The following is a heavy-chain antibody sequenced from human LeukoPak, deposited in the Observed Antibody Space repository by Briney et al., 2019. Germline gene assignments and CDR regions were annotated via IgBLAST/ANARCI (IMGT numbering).Heavy chain of an antibody. J-gene: IGHJ3*02. CDR3: ARHYDAGKDDAFHI. CDR2: ITTYSGNT. Sequence: VASVKVSCKASGYTFTTYGISWMRQAPGQGLEWMGWITTYSGNTYYAQKLQGRVTMTTDTSTSTAYMELRSLRSDDTAVYYCARHYDAGKDDAFHIWGQGTMVTVSS. D-gene: IGHD3-10*01. CDR1: GYTFTTYG. V-gene: IGHV1-18*01.